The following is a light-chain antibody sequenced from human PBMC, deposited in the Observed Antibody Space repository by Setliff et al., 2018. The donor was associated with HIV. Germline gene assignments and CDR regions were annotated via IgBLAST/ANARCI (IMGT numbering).Light chain of an antibody. CDR2: RNN. J-gene: IGLJ1*01. CDR1: SSNIGSNY. V-gene: IGLV1-47*01. CDR3: AAWDDSLSGYV. Sequence: QSALTQPPSASGTPGQRVTISCSGSSSNIGSNYVYWYQQLPGTAPKLLIYRNNQRPSGVPDRFSGSKSGTSASLAISGLRSEDEADYYCAAWDDSLSGYVFRTGTK.